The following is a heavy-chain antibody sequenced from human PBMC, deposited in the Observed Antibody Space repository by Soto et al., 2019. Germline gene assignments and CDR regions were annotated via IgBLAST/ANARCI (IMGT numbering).Heavy chain of an antibody. V-gene: IGHV1-69*02. CDR1: GGTFSSYT. Sequence: GASVKVSCKASGGTFSSYTISWVRQAPGQGLEWMGRIIPILGIANYAQKFQGRVTITADKSTSTAYMELSSLRSEDTAVYYCATVKFCGGGGCYLDAFDMGGKGKM. J-gene: IGHJ3*02. CDR2: IIPILGIA. CDR3: ATVKFCGGGGCYLDAFDM. D-gene: IGHD2-21*02.